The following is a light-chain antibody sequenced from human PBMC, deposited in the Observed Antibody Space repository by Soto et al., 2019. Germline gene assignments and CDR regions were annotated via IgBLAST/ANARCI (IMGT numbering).Light chain of an antibody. CDR1: SSNIGSNT. CDR3: AAWDDSLHGSV. CDR2: SNN. J-gene: IGLJ1*01. V-gene: IGLV1-44*01. Sequence: QSVLTQPPSASGTPGQRVTISCSGSSSNIGSNTVNWYQQLPGTAPKLLIYSNNQRPSGVPDRVSGSKSGTSASLAISGLQSEDEADHYCAAWDDSLHGSVFGTGTKVTVL.